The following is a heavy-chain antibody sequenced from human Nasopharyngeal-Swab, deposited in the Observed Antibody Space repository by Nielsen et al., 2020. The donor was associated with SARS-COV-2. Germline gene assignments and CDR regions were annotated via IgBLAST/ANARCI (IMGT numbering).Heavy chain of an antibody. V-gene: IGHV3-23*01. J-gene: IGHJ4*02. D-gene: IGHD6-13*01. Sequence: WIRQPPGKGLEWVSAISGSGGSTYYADSVKGRFTISRDSSKNTLYLQMNSLRAEDTAVYYCAKDITAAGTRFFDYWGQGTLVTVSS. CDR3: AKDITAAGTRFFDY. CDR2: ISGSGGST.